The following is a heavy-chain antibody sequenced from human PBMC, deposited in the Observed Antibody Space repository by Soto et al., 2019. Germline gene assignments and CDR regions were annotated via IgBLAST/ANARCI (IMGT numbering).Heavy chain of an antibody. CDR2: ISSSSSYI. J-gene: IGHJ6*02. CDR1: GFTFSSYS. CDR3: ARDARIVGATAYYYGMHX. D-gene: IGHD1-26*01. Sequence: PGGSLRLSCAASGFTFSSYSMNWVRQAPGKGLEWVSSISSSSSYIYYADSVKVRFTISIDNDKNSLYLQTNSLRAEDTAVYYCARDARIVGATAYYYGMHXWGQGTTVTVS. V-gene: IGHV3-21*01.